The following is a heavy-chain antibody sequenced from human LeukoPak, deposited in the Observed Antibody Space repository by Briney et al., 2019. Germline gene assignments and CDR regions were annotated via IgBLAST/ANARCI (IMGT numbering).Heavy chain of an antibody. J-gene: IGHJ4*02. CDR1: GFTFSSYW. Sequence: SCKASGFTFSSYWMHWVRQAPGKGLVWVSRINSDGSSTSYADSVKGRFTISRDNAKNTLYLQMNSLRAEDTAVYYCAGVGYDYPGDYWGQGTLVTVSS. V-gene: IGHV3-74*01. CDR2: INSDGSST. D-gene: IGHD5-12*01. CDR3: AGVGYDYPGDY.